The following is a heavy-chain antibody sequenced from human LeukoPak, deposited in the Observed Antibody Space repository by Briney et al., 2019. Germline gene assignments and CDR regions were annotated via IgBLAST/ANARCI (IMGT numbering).Heavy chain of an antibody. V-gene: IGHV3-23*01. Sequence: GGSLRLSCAASGFTFSSYAMSWVRQAPGKGLEWVSAISGSGGSTYYADSVKGRFTISRDNSKNTLYLQMNSLRAEDTAVYYCAKASLGLIPSGSWFDPWGQGTLVTVSS. CDR2: ISGSGGST. J-gene: IGHJ5*02. CDR1: GFTFSSYA. CDR3: AKASLGLIPSGSWFDP. D-gene: IGHD3-16*01.